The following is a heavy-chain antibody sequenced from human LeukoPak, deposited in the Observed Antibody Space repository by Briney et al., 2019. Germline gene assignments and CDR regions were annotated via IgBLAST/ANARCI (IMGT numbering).Heavy chain of an antibody. CDR3: ARAGNYGGNSSPPIGY. CDR2: INAGNGNT. CDR1: GYTFTSYA. J-gene: IGHJ4*02. V-gene: IGHV1-3*01. D-gene: IGHD4-23*01. Sequence: SVKVSCKASGYTFTSYAMHWVRQAPGQRLEWMGRINAGNGNTKYSQKFQGRVTITRDTSASTAYMELSSLRSEDTAVYYCARAGNYGGNSSPPIGYWGQGTLVTVSS.